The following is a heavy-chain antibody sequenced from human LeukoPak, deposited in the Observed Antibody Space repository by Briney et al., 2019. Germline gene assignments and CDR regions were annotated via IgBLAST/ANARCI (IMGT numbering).Heavy chain of an antibody. V-gene: IGHV3-30*04. CDR1: GFTFSSYA. Sequence: PGGSLRLSCAASGFTFSSYAMHWVRQAPGKGLEWVAVISYDGSNKYYADSVKGRFTISRDNSKNTLYLQMNSLRAEDTAVYYCARVMGRYCSSNSCYVDYWGQGTLVTVSS. CDR2: ISYDGSNK. D-gene: IGHD2-2*01. CDR3: ARVMGRYCSSNSCYVDY. J-gene: IGHJ4*02.